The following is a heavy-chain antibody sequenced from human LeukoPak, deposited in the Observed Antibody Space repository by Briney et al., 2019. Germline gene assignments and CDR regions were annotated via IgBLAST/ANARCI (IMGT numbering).Heavy chain of an antibody. CDR2: IYYSGST. CDR1: GGSISSYGYY. Sequence: SQTLSLTRSVSGGSISSYGYYWSWIRQHPGKGLEWIGFIYYSGSTLYAPSFRSRVTISVNTSKNQFSLQLTSLTAADTAIYYCATYRDPVNRVAWFDPWGQGMLVTVSS. J-gene: IGHJ5*02. V-gene: IGHV4-31*03. D-gene: IGHD4-17*01. CDR3: ATYRDPVNRVAWFDP.